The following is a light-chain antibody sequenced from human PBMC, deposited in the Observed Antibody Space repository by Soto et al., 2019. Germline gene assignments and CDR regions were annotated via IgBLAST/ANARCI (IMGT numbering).Light chain of an antibody. Sequence: QLVLTQPPSVSEAPRQRVTISCSGTTSNIGNNAVSWYQQLPGKAPKLLIYFDDLLPSGVSDRFSGSKSGTSASLAISGLQSEDEADYYCAAWDDSLNGVIFGGGTKLTVL. CDR1: TSNIGNNA. CDR2: FDD. CDR3: AAWDDSLNGVI. V-gene: IGLV1-36*01. J-gene: IGLJ2*01.